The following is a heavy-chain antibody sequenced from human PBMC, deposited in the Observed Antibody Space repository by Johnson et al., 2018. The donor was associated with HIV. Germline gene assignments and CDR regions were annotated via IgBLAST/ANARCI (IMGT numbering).Heavy chain of an antibody. CDR1: GFTFSNSW. CDR3: TTDRGGEIAVAGPDAFDI. Sequence: VESGGGLVKPGGSLRLSCAASGFTFSNSWMSWVRQAPGKGLEWVGRIKSKTDGGTTDYAAPVKGRFTISRDDSKNTLYLQMNSLKTEDTAVYYCTTDRGGEIAVAGPDAFDIWGQGTMVTVSS. D-gene: IGHD6-19*01. CDR2: IKSKTDGGTT. V-gene: IGHV3-15*01. J-gene: IGHJ3*02.